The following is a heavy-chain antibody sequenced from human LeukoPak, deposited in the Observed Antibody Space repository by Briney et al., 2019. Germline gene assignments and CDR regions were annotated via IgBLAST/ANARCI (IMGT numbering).Heavy chain of an antibody. CDR3: ARDRSYYSDTGTDY. Sequence: SETLSLTCTVSGASISRGSHYWSWIRQPAGKGLEWIGRIYTIGNTNYSPSLWRRVTISVDTSRNQFSLRLSSVTAADTAVYYCARDRSYYSDTGTDYWGQGALVTVSS. CDR2: IYTIGNT. J-gene: IGHJ4*02. D-gene: IGHD3-22*01. CDR1: GASISRGSHY. V-gene: IGHV4-61*02.